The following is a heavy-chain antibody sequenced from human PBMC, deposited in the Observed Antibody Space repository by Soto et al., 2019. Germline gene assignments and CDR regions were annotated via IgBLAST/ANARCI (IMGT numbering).Heavy chain of an antibody. V-gene: IGHV4-39*01. D-gene: IGHD3-16*01. CDR2: IYYSGST. CDR1: GASISSSSYY. CDR3: ARRGSYYGMDV. Sequence: ETLSLTCPGSGASISSSSYYWGWIRQPPGKGLEWIGSIYYSGSTYYNPSLKSRVTISVDTSKNQFSLKLSSVTAADTAVYYCARRGSYYGMDVWGQGTKVTVYS. J-gene: IGHJ6*02.